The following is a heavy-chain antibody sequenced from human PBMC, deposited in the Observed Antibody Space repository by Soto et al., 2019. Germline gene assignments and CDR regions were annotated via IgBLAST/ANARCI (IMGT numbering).Heavy chain of an antibody. CDR1: GGSISSDDYY. Sequence: SETLCLTCTVSGGSISSDDYYWSWIRQPPGKGRVWVGYIDYSGSTYYNPSLKSLVTISVDTSKHQFSLTLASVTAADTAVYYCAREDSNGWSGESLDVWGQGTTVTVSS. V-gene: IGHV4-30-4*01. J-gene: IGHJ6*02. D-gene: IGHD6-19*01. CDR3: AREDSNGWSGESLDV. CDR2: IDYSGST.